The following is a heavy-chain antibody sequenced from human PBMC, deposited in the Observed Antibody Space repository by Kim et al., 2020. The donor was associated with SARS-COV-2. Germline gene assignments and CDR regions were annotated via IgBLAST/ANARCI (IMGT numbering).Heavy chain of an antibody. D-gene: IGHD6-19*01. J-gene: IGHJ4*02. V-gene: IGHV4-4*02. CDR2: IYHSGST. CDR1: GGSISSSNW. Sequence: SETLSLTCAVSGGSISSSNWWSWVRQPPGKGLEWIGEIYHSGSTNYNPSLKSRVTISVDKSKNQFSLKLSSVTAADTAVYYCARVVGAVAGTRPFDYWGQGTLVTVSS. CDR3: ARVVGAVAGTRPFDY.